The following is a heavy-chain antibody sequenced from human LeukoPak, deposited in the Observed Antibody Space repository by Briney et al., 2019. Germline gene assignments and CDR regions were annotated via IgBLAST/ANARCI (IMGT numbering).Heavy chain of an antibody. V-gene: IGHV3-15*07. J-gene: IGHJ4*02. D-gene: IGHD1-7*01. CDR1: GFTFNNAW. CDR3: TAGTGRSDFDY. Sequence: GGSLRLSCAASGFTFNNAWMNWVRQAPGKGLEWVGRIKSKTDGGTIDSAAPVKGRFTISRDDSKNTLYLQMNSLKIEDTAVYYCTAGTGRSDFDYWGQGTLVTVSS. CDR2: IKSKTDGGTI.